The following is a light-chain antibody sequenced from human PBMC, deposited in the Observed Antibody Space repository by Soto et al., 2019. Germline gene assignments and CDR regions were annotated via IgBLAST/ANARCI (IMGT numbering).Light chain of an antibody. J-gene: IGKJ5*01. CDR3: QQRSNWPIT. V-gene: IGKV3-11*01. Sequence: EIVLTQSPGTPSLSPGERATVSFRASQSVTRYLAWYQQKPGQAPRLLIYDASKRATGIPARFSGSGSGTDFTLTISSLEPEDFAVYYCQQRSNWPITFGQGTRLEIK. CDR1: QSVTRY. CDR2: DAS.